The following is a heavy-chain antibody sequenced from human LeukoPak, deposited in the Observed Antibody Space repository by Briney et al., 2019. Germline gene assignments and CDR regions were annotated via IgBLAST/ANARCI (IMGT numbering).Heavy chain of an antibody. V-gene: IGHV4-39*01. D-gene: IGHD4-17*01. J-gene: IGHJ2*01. Sequence: PSETLSLTCTVSSGSISSSSYYWGWIRQPPGKGLEWIGSSYYSGSTYYNPSLKSRVTISVDTSKNQFSLKLSSVTAADTAVYFCARLVTINTVTTARYWYFDLRGRGTLVTVSS. CDR3: ARLVTINTVTTARYWYFDL. CDR1: SGSISSSSYY. CDR2: SYYSGST.